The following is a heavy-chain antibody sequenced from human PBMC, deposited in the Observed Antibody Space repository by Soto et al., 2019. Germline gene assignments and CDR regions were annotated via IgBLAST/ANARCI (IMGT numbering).Heavy chain of an antibody. V-gene: IGHV3-9*01. D-gene: IGHD2-15*01. Sequence: EVQLVESGGGSVQPGRSLRLSCAASGFTFDDYAMHWVRQAPGKGLEWVSGISWNSGSIGYADSVKGRFTISRDNAKNSLYLQMNSLRAEDTALYYCAKDGGDCSGGSCHSFYYYMDVWGKGTTVTVSS. CDR3: AKDGGDCSGGSCHSFYYYMDV. CDR2: ISWNSGSI. J-gene: IGHJ6*03. CDR1: GFTFDDYA.